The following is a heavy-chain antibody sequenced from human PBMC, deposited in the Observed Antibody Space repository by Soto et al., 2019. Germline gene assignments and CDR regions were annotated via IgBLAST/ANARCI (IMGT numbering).Heavy chain of an antibody. J-gene: IGHJ6*02. V-gene: IGHV1-2*04. D-gene: IGHD2-15*01. CDR1: GYTFTGYY. CDR3: ARVGGYVNPSYGMDV. CDR2: INPNSGGT. Sequence: ASVKVSCKASGYTFTGYYMHWVRQAPGQWLEWMGWINPNSGGTNYAQKFQGWVTMTRDTSISTAYMELNRLRSDDTAVYYCARVGGYVNPSYGMDVWGQGTTVTVSS.